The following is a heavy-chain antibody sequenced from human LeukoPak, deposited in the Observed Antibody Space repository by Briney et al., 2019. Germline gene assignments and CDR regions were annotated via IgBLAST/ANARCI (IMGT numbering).Heavy chain of an antibody. V-gene: IGHV1-18*01. CDR1: GYTFTSFG. D-gene: IGHD2/OR15-2a*01. Sequence: ASMKVSCKTSGYTFTSFGITWVRQAPGQGPEWMGWIKVGEGNTHFAQKFQDRVSMTRDIPSNTAFLGLRNLRSDDTAVYFCSRSSGTTSWYYFDHWGQGTLVTVSS. CDR3: SRSSGTTSWYYFDH. CDR2: IKVGEGNT. J-gene: IGHJ4*02.